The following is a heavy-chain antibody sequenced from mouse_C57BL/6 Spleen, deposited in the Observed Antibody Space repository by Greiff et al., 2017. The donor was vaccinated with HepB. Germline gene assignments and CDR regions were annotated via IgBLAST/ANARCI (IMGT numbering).Heavy chain of an antibody. V-gene: IGHV3-6*01. J-gene: IGHJ2*01. CDR2: ISYDGSN. Sequence: EVQLVESGPGLVKPSQSLSLTCSVTGYSITSGYYWNWIRQFPGNKLEWMGYISYDGSNNYNPSLKNRISITRDTSKNQFFLKLNSVTTEDTATYYCAREVYGYGFDYWGQGTTLTVSS. CDR1: GYSITSGYY. CDR3: AREVYGYGFDY. D-gene: IGHD2-2*01.